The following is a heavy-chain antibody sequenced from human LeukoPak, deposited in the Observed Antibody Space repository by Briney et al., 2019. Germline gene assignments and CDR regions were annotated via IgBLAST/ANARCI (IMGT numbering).Heavy chain of an antibody. V-gene: IGHV3-21*01. CDR1: GFTFSSYS. CDR3: ARSDYGSGSYYGPLNWFDP. D-gene: IGHD3-10*01. CDR2: ISSSSSYI. J-gene: IGHJ5*02. Sequence: GGSLRLSCAASGFTFSSYSMNWVRQAPGKGLEWVSSISSSSSYIYYADSVKGRFTISRDNAKNSLYLQMNSLRAEDTAVHYCARSDYGSGSYYGPLNWFDPWGQGTLVTVSS.